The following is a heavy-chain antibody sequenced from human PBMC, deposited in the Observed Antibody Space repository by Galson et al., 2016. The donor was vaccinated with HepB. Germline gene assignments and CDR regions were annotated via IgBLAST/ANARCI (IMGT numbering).Heavy chain of an antibody. D-gene: IGHD6-6*01. CDR2: IFYSGIT. CDR3: ARDMVRDSSSYYYYGLDV. V-gene: IGHV4-39*07. CDR1: GGSISSSTYY. J-gene: IGHJ6*02. Sequence: SETLSLTCTVSGGSISSSTYYWGWIRQPPGKGLEWIGSIFYSGITYYNPSLTSRVTISLDTSKNQVSLRLSSVTAADTALYYCARDMVRDSSSYYYYGLDVWGQGTTVTVSS.